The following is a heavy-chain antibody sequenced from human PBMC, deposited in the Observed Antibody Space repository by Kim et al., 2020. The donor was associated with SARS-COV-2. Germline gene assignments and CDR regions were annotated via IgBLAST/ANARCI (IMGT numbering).Heavy chain of an antibody. CDR3: ARERESGAQAFDI. J-gene: IGHJ3*02. Sequence: SETLSLTCAVSGGSISSSNWWSWVRHPPGKGLEWIGESYHSGSTNYNPSLKSRVTISVDKSKNQFSLKLSSVTAADTAVYYCARERESGAQAFDIGGQGTMVTVSS. CDR2: SYHSGST. V-gene: IGHV4-4*02. D-gene: IGHD2-15*01. CDR1: GGSISSSNW.